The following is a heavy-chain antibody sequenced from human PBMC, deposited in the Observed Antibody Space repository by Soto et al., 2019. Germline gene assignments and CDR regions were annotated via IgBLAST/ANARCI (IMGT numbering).Heavy chain of an antibody. CDR2: INAGNGNT. Sequence: QVQLVQSGAEVKKPGASVKVSCKASGYTFTSYAMHWVRQAPGQRLEWMGWINAGNGNTKYSQKFQGRVTITRDTSASTAYMELSSLRSEDTAVYYCTRYYFDYWGQGTLVTVSS. J-gene: IGHJ4*02. V-gene: IGHV1-3*01. CDR1: GYTFTSYA. CDR3: TRYYFDY.